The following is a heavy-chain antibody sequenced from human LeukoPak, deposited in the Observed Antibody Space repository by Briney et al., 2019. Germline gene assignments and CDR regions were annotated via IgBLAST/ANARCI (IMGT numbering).Heavy chain of an antibody. V-gene: IGHV3-53*01. J-gene: IGHJ3*02. CDR2: INRGGST. CDR3: ARCGYQSADAFDI. CDR1: GSSVSSNY. D-gene: IGHD5-12*01. Sequence: GGSLSLSCAVDGSSVSSNYTSWVSQPPGKGMEWVSDINRGGSTNYQDSVKGRSTISRNISKTTLYLQMNSLRAEETALYYCARCGYQSADAFDIWGQGTMVTVSS.